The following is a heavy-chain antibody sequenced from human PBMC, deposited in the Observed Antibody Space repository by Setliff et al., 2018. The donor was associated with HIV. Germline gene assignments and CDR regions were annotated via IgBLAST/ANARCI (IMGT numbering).Heavy chain of an antibody. V-gene: IGHV4-38-2*02. D-gene: IGHD3-22*01. Sequence: SETLSLTCTVSGYSISSGYYWGWIRQPPGKGLEWIGNIYHSGSTYYNPSLKSRVTISLDTSKNQFSLKLNSGTAADAAVYFCASRVYYYDSNKVLREEGFDPWGQGTLVTVSS. J-gene: IGHJ5*02. CDR1: GYSISSGYY. CDR2: IYHSGST. CDR3: ASRVYYYDSNKVLREEGFDP.